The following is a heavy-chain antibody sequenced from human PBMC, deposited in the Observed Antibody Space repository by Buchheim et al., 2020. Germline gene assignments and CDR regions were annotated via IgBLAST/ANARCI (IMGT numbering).Heavy chain of an antibody. CDR2: INSDGSST. D-gene: IGHD5-18*01. Sequence: EVQLVESGGGLVQPGGSLRLSCAASGFTFSSYWMHWVRQAPGKGLVWVSRINSDGSSTSYADSVKGRFTISRDNAKNTLYLQMNSLRAKDTAVYYCARGSNTAMRYGVGNHAFDIWGQGT. CDR3: ARGSNTAMRYGVGNHAFDI. J-gene: IGHJ3*02. V-gene: IGHV3-74*01. CDR1: GFTFSSYW.